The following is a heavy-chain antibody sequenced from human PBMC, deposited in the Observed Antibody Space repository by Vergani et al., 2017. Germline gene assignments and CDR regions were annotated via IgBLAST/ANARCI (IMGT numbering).Heavy chain of an antibody. Sequence: EVQLVESGGGLVQPGGSLRLSCAASGFTFSSYWMSWVRQAPGKGLEWVGRIKSKTDGGTTDYAAPVKGRFTISRDDSKNTLYLQMNSLKTEDTAVYYCTTDATPLGPDYWGQGTLVTVSS. CDR2: IKSKTDGGTT. CDR3: TTDATPLGPDY. CDR1: GFTFSSYW. D-gene: IGHD3-16*01. V-gene: IGHV3-15*01. J-gene: IGHJ4*02.